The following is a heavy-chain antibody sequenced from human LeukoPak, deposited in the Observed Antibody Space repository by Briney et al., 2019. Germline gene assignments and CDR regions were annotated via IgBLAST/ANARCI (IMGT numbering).Heavy chain of an antibody. CDR2: INHSGST. D-gene: IGHD2-15*01. CDR1: GGSFSGYY. Sequence: PSETLSLTCAVYGGSFSGYYWSWIRQPPGKGLEWIGEINHSGSTNYNPSLKSRVTISVDTSKNQFSLKLSSVTAADTAVYYCARGQYEIVVAVAATRLYNWFDPWGQGTLVTVSS. J-gene: IGHJ5*02. CDR3: ARGQYEIVVAVAATRLYNWFDP. V-gene: IGHV4-34*01.